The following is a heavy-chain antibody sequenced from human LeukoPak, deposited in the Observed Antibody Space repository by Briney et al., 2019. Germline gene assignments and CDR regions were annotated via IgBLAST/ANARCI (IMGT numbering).Heavy chain of an antibody. CDR1: GFTFSSYS. CDR2: ISSSNSYI. D-gene: IGHD6-19*01. J-gene: IGHJ4*02. CDR3: ARDQGLLVVAGRFGY. V-gene: IGHV3-21*01. Sequence: RVSLRLSCAASGFTFSSYSMNWVRQAPGKGLEWVSSISSSNSYIYNADSVKGQSTISRDNAKNSLYLQMNSLRAEDTAVYYCARDQGLLVVAGRFGYWGQGTLVTVSS.